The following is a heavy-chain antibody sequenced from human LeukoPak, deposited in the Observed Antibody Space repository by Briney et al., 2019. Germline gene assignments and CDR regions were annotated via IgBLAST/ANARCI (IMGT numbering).Heavy chain of an antibody. D-gene: IGHD6-6*01. Sequence: GGSLRLSCAASGFTFSSYWVTWVRQAPGKGLEWVANIKQDGSERYYVDSVKGRFTISRDNAKNSLYLQMNSLRVEDTAVYYCAREFSSSSGGGYYYGMDVWGQGTTVTVSS. V-gene: IGHV3-7*01. CDR3: AREFSSSSGGGYYYGMDV. CDR2: IKQDGSER. J-gene: IGHJ6*02. CDR1: GFTFSSYW.